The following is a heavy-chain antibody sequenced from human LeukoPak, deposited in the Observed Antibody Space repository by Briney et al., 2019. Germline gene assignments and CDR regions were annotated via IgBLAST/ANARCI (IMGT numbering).Heavy chain of an antibody. CDR2: ISSGSSFI. CDR1: GFPLSHYT. Sequence: GGSLRLSCAVSGFPLSHYTMNWVRQAPGKGLEWVWSISSGSSFIYYADSVKGRFTISRDSAKNSVFLHMDSLRDEDTAVYSCARGVGSGDDPFNMWGQGTMVTVSS. D-gene: IGHD1-26*01. V-gene: IGHV3-21*01. CDR3: ARGVGSGDDPFNM. J-gene: IGHJ3*02.